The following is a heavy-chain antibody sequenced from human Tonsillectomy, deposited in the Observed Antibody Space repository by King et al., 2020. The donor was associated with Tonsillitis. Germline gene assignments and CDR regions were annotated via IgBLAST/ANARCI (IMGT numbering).Heavy chain of an antibody. CDR3: ARERLSVLSV. V-gene: IGHV1-2*02. D-gene: IGHD2/OR15-2a*01. CDR1: GYTFSGFW. J-gene: IGHJ4*02. CDR2: INPNSGVT. Sequence: QLVQSGAELREPGASVIVSCKASGYTFSGFWIHWVRQAPGQGPEWMGWINPNSGVTNYPQNFQGRVTMTRDTSINTAYLQLSSLKSDDTALYFCARERLSVLSVWGQGTLVTASS.